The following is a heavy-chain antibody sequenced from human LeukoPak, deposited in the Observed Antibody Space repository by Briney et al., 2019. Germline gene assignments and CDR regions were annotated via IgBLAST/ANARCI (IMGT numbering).Heavy chain of an antibody. CDR3: ARGRYCSGGSCYLVY. J-gene: IGHJ4*02. CDR1: GGSISSYY. V-gene: IGHV4-59*01. Sequence: SETPSLTCTVPGGSISSYYWSWIRQPPGKGLEWIGYIYYSGNTNYNPSLKSRVTISVDTSKNQFSLKLNSVTAADAAVYYCARGRYCSGGSCYLVYWGQGTLVTVSS. CDR2: IYYSGNT. D-gene: IGHD2-15*01.